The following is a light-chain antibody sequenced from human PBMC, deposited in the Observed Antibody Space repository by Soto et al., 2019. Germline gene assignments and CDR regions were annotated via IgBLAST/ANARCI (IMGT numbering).Light chain of an antibody. CDR2: KAS. CDR1: RSLVYSDGNAY. J-gene: IGKJ1*01. Sequence: DVVMTQSPLSLPVTLGQPASISCRSSRSLVYSDGNAYLNWFQQRPGQSPRRLIYKASNRDSGVPDRFSGRGSGTDFTLQINRVEAEDVGVYYCMQGTPWPPTFGRGTRVEI. CDR3: MQGTPWPPT. V-gene: IGKV2-30*01.